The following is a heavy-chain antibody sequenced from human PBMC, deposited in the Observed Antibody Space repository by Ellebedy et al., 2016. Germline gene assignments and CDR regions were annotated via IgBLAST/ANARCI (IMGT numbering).Heavy chain of an antibody. CDR1: GFTLSSSG. D-gene: IGHD6-13*01. Sequence: GESLKISCAASGFTLSSSGMIWGRQAPGKGLGWVSTSSAWSGSTFYADSVKGRFTLSRDNSKNTVYLQMNSLRAEDTAVYYCVKGASSGSWVTMEYWGQGALVTVSS. J-gene: IGHJ4*02. V-gene: IGHV3-23*01. CDR3: VKGASSGSWVTMEY. CDR2: SSAWSGST.